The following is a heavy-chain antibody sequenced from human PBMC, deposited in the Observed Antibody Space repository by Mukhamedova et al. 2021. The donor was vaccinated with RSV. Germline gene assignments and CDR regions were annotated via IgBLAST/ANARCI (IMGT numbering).Heavy chain of an antibody. D-gene: IGHD5-12*01. CDR3: ARDGSEEMGATIRPGRYYLDV. V-gene: IGHV1-69*10. Sequence: VRQAPGQGLEWMGGIIPILGIANYAQKFQGRVTITADESTSTAYMELSSLRSEDTAVYYCARDGSEEMGATIRPGRYYLDVWGQG. J-gene: IGHJ6*03. CDR2: IIPILGIA.